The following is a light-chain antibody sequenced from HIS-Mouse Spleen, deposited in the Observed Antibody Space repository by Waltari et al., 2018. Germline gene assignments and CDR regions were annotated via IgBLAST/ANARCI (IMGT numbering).Light chain of an antibody. J-gene: IGLJ2*01. V-gene: IGLV3-10*01. CDR2: EDS. CDR1: ALPTKY. CDR3: YSTDSSGNHRV. Sequence: SYELTQPPSVSVSPGQTARIPCSGDALPTKYAYWYQHKSGQAPVLVMYEDSKRPAGIPARFSGSSSGKMATLTISGSQVEDEADYYCYSTDSSGNHRVFGGGTKLTVL.